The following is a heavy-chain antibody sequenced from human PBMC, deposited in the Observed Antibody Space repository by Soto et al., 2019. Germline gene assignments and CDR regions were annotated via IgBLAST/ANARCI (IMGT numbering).Heavy chain of an antibody. CDR1: GYTCTSYV. J-gene: IGHJ4*02. CDR3: ARAPLIIGHITNSGEASPGVLDY. D-gene: IGHD3-3*01. Sequence: GASVKVSCKASGYTCTSYVISLLLQAPVQVLELLGWSSAYNGNTNYAQKLQGRVTMTTDTSTSTAYMELRSLRSDDTAVYYCARAPLIIGHITNSGEASPGVLDYWGQGTPVTVSS. V-gene: IGHV1-18*01. CDR2: SSAYNGNT.